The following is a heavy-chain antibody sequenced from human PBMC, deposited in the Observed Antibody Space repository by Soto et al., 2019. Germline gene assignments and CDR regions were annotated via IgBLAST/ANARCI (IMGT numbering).Heavy chain of an antibody. V-gene: IGHV4-39*01. Sequence: PSETLSLTCTVSGDSISNKNYHWGWTRQPPGKGLVWIGTVYSNGHTYHNPSLKSRLAMAVDTSKNQFSLSLIAVNDADSAVYFCPSLTNGRPGDSWGQGTLLTVSS. CDR2: VYSNGHT. CDR1: GDSISNKNYH. D-gene: IGHD2-8*01. J-gene: IGHJ4*02. CDR3: PSLTNGRPGDS.